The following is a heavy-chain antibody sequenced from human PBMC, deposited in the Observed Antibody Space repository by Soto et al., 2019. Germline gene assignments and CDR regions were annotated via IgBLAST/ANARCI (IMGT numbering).Heavy chain of an antibody. V-gene: IGHV1-3*01. J-gene: IGHJ4*02. CDR1: GYTFTNNA. CDR2: VNAGNDNT. CDR3: AREVPYGYSRFDY. Sequence: QVHLVQSGAEVKKPGASVKVSCRTSGYTFTNNAIHWVRQAPGQRLEWIGWVNAGNDNTKWSREFQGRLTLTKDTSATTAYMELSSLTPEDTAIYFCAREVPYGYSRFDYWGQGTLVTVSS. D-gene: IGHD5-18*01.